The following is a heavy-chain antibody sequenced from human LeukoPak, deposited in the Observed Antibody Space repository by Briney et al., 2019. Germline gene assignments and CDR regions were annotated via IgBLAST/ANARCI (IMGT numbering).Heavy chain of an antibody. CDR2: IYYSGST. J-gene: IGHJ5*02. CDR3: ARRSFYYDSSGYYHNWFDP. Sequence: SETLSLTCTVSGGSISSYYWSWIRQPPAKGLEWIGYIYYSGSTNYNPSLKSRVTISVDTSKNQFSLKLSSVTAADTAVYYCARRSFYYDSSGYYHNWFDPWGQGTLVTVSS. D-gene: IGHD3-22*01. CDR1: GGSISSYY. V-gene: IGHV4-59*01.